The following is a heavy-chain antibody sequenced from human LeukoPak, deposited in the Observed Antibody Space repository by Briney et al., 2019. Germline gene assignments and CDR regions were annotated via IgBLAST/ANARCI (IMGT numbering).Heavy chain of an antibody. CDR3: ARDGFSSGYPHDAFDI. V-gene: IGHV3-23*01. Sequence: GGSLRLSCAASGFTFSSYAMSWVRQAPGKGLEWVSSISSSGGGTYYADSVKGRFTISRDNSKNTLYLQMNSLRAEDTAVYYCARDGFSSGYPHDAFDIWGQGTMVTVSS. CDR1: GFTFSSYA. CDR2: ISSSGGGT. J-gene: IGHJ3*02. D-gene: IGHD3-22*01.